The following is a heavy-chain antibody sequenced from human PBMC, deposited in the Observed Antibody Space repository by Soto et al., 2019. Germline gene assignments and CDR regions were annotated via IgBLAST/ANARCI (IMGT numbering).Heavy chain of an antibody. V-gene: IGHV2-5*02. CDR2: IYWDDDK. D-gene: IGHD3-22*01. CDR1: GFSLSTSGVG. Sequence: QITLKESGPTLVKPTQTLTLTCTLSGFSLSTSGVGVGWIRQTPEKALERLALIYWDDDKRYSPSLKSRLTITKAASKNRVVLTMANMVPVDTATYYCARYFYESSDYSPWDYGMDVWGQGTTVTVSS. CDR3: ARYFYESSDYSPWDYGMDV. J-gene: IGHJ6*02.